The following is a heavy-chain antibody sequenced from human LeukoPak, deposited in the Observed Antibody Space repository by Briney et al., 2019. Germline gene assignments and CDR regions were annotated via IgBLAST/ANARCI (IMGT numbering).Heavy chain of an antibody. CDR1: GFTFSSYW. D-gene: IGHD3-22*01. CDR3: ARPRSYYYDSSGYPDAFDI. CDR2: IKQDGSEK. Sequence: PGGSLRLSCAASGFTFSSYWMSWVRQAPGKGLEWVANIKQDGSEKYYVDSVKGRFTISRDNAKNSLYLQVNSLRAGDTAVYYCARPRSYYYDSSGYPDAFDIWGQGTMVTVSS. J-gene: IGHJ3*02. V-gene: IGHV3-7*03.